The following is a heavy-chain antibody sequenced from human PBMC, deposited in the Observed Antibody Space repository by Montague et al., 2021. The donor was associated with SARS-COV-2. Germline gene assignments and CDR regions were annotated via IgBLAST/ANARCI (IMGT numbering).Heavy chain of an antibody. V-gene: IGHV2-70*01. CDR1: GFSVSTSGLC. D-gene: IGHD6-19*01. J-gene: IGHJ2*01. CDR3: ARIPEYSSGGGPDWYFDL. Sequence: PALVKPTQTLTLTCTFSGFSVSTSGLCASWIRQPPGKALEWLALIDWDDDTYYSTSLKTRLTISKDTSKNQVVLTMTNMSAVDTGTYYCARIPEYSSGGGPDWYFDLWGRGTLVTVSS. CDR2: IDWDDDT.